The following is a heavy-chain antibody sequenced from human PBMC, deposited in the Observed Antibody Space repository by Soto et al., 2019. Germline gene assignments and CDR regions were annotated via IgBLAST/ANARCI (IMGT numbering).Heavy chain of an antibody. CDR3: AKDEQWLVDY. V-gene: IGHV3-23*01. CDR1: GFTFSSYA. J-gene: IGHJ4*02. Sequence: PGGSLRLSCAASGFTFSSYAMSWVRQAPGKGLEWVSAIIGSGGSTYYADPVKGRFTISRDNSKNTLYLQMNSLRAEDTAVYYCAKDEQWLVDYWGQGTLVTVSS. D-gene: IGHD6-19*01. CDR2: IIGSGGST.